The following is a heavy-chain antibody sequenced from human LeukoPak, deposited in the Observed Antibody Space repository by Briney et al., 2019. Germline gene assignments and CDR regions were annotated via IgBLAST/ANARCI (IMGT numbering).Heavy chain of an antibody. J-gene: IGHJ4*02. D-gene: IGHD3-16*02. CDR2: ISYDGSNK. V-gene: IGHV3-30*03. CDR1: GFTFSSYG. CDR3: ARVSDQRMITFGGVIVINTPFDY. Sequence: GGSLRLSCAASGFTFSSYGMHWVRQAPGKGLEWVAVISYDGSNKYYADSVKGRFTISRDNSKNALYLQMNSLRAEDTAVYYCARVSDQRMITFGGVIVINTPFDYWGQGTLVTVSS.